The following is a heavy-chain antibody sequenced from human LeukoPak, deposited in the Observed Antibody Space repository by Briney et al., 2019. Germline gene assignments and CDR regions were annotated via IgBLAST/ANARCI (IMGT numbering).Heavy chain of an antibody. CDR3: ARGMISGGDFDY. Sequence: GASVKVSCKASGYTFTSYYMHWVRQAPGQGLEWMGWMNPNSGNTGYAQKFQGRVTITRNTSISTAYMELSSLRSEDTAVYYCARGMISGGDFDYWGQGTLVTVSS. CDR1: GYTFTSYY. CDR2: MNPNSGNT. J-gene: IGHJ4*02. V-gene: IGHV1-8*03. D-gene: IGHD3-16*01.